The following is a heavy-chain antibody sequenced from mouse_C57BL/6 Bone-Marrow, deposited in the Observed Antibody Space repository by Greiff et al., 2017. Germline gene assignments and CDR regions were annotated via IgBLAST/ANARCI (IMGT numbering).Heavy chain of an antibody. Sequence: EVKLMESGGGLVQPGGSLKLSCAASGFTFSDYGMAWVRQAPRKGPEWVAFISNLAYSIYYAATVPGRFTIARENAKNTLYLEMSSLRSEDTAMYYCARPYYSNYGWYCDVWGTGTTVTVSS. J-gene: IGHJ1*03. D-gene: IGHD2-5*01. V-gene: IGHV5-15*01. CDR1: GFTFSDYG. CDR2: ISNLAYSI. CDR3: ARPYYSNYGWYCDV.